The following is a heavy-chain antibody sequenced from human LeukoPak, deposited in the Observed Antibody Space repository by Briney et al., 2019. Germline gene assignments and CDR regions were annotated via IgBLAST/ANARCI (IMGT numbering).Heavy chain of an antibody. CDR2: LSYNGDNT. CDR1: GFTVTNDY. J-gene: IGHJ6*03. CDR3: AKRGNSDYYYMDV. Sequence: GGSLRLSCAVSGFTVTNDYMNWVRQAPGKGLEWVSTLSYNGDNTYYADSVKGRFTISRDSSRNTLYLQINSLRAEDTAVYYCAKRGNSDYYYMDVWGKGTTVTVSS. V-gene: IGHV3-23*01. D-gene: IGHD5-12*01.